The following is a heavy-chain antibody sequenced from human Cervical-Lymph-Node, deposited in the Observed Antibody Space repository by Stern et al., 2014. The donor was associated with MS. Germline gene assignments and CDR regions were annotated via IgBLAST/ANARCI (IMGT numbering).Heavy chain of an antibody. D-gene: IGHD3-3*01. V-gene: IGHV1-69*09. Sequence: QVQLVQSAAEVKKPGSSVKVSCKASGGTFSSFPIHWVRQAPGQGLEWMGRIIPSLETADYAQKFQGRVAISADQSTTTAYMALNSLRSEDTAVYYCASVNLEWMRNYGMDVWGQGTTVTVSS. CDR2: IIPSLETA. J-gene: IGHJ6*02. CDR3: ASVNLEWMRNYGMDV. CDR1: GGTFSSFP.